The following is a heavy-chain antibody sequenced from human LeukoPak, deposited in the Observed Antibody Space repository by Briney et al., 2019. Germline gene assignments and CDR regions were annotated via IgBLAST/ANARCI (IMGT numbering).Heavy chain of an antibody. Sequence: GGSLRLSCAASGFTFDDYAMHWVRQAPGKGLEWVSLISWDGGSTYYADSVKGRFTISRDNSKNTLYLQMNSLRAEDTAVYYCAKDHEESDAFDIWGQGTMVTVSS. J-gene: IGHJ3*02. CDR1: GFTFDDYA. CDR2: ISWDGGST. CDR3: AKDHEESDAFDI. V-gene: IGHV3-43D*03.